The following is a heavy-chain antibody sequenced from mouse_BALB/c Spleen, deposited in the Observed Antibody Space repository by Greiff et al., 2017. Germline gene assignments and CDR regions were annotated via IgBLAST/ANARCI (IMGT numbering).Heavy chain of an antibody. CDR1: GFTFSSYA. CDR2: ISSGGST. D-gene: IGHD1-1*01. V-gene: IGHV5-6-5*01. J-gene: IGHJ4*01. Sequence: VQLKESGGGLVKPGGSLKLSCAASGFTFSSYAMSWVRQTPEKRLEWVASISSGGSTYYPDSVKGRFTISRDNARNILYLQMSSLRSEDTAMYYCARGGALITTEAMDYWGQGTSVTVSS. CDR3: ARGGALITTEAMDY.